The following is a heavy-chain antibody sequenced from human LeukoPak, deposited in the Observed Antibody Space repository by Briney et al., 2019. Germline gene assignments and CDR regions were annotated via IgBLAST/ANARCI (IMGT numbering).Heavy chain of an antibody. Sequence: GASVKVSCKASGYTFTTYYMHWVRQAPGQGLEWMGGVDHEDGETIYAQKFQGRVTMTEDTSTDIAYMELSSLRSEDTAVYYCATVLLRVRGSYYFDFWGQGTLVTVSS. V-gene: IGHV1-24*01. J-gene: IGHJ4*02. CDR1: GYTFTTYY. D-gene: IGHD3-10*01. CDR3: ATVLLRVRGSYYFDF. CDR2: VDHEDGET.